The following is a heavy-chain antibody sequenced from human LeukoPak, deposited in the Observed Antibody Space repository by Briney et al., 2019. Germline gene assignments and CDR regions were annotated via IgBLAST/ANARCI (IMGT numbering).Heavy chain of an antibody. D-gene: IGHD6-19*01. V-gene: IGHV1-3*01. J-gene: IGHJ5*02. Sequence: ASVKVSCKTSGFTFTTYTMHWVRQAPGQRLEWMGLINAANGNTQYSQKFQGRVTITRDTSASTAYMELSSLRSEDTAVYYCARGAPIRVAVAATFDPWGQGTLVTVPS. CDR2: INAANGNT. CDR1: GFTFTTYT. CDR3: ARGAPIRVAVAATFDP.